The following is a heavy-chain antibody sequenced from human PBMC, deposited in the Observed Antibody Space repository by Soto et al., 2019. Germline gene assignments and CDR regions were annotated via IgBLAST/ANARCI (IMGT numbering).Heavy chain of an antibody. CDR3: ARDREWELTREYFDY. J-gene: IGHJ4*02. D-gene: IGHD1-26*01. CDR2: IWYDGRNK. CDR1: GFTFSSYG. Sequence: QVQLVESGGGVVQPGRSLRLSCAASGFTFSSYGMHWVRQAPGKGLEWVAVIWYDGRNKYYADSVKGRFTISRDNSKNTVYLQMSSLRAEDTAVYYCARDREWELTREYFDYWGQGTLVTVSS. V-gene: IGHV3-33*01.